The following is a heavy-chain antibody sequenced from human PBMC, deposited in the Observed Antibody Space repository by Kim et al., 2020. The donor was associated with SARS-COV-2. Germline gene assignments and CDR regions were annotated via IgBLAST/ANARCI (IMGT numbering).Heavy chain of an antibody. D-gene: IGHD3-16*01. CDR2: GST. J-gene: IGHJ6*03. CDR3: AKDSGGYMGV. Sequence: GSTYYADSVKGQFTNSRDNSKNTRYQQMNNLRAQDTAVYYCAKDSGGYMGVWGKEATVTVPS. V-gene: IGHV3-23*01.